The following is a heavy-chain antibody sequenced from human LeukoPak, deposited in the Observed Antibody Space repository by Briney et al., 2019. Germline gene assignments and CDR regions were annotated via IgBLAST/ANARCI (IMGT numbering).Heavy chain of an antibody. V-gene: IGHV4-39*07. D-gene: IGHD2-15*01. CDR2: IFYSGST. Sequence: KPSETLSLTCTVSSGSISTSNYYWGWVRQPPGKALEWIGNIFYSGSTYYSPSLKSRVTISVDTSKNQFSLKLSSVTAADTAVYYCARVRVVGAPWFDPWGQGTLVTVSS. CDR1: SGSISTSNYY. J-gene: IGHJ5*02. CDR3: ARVRVVGAPWFDP.